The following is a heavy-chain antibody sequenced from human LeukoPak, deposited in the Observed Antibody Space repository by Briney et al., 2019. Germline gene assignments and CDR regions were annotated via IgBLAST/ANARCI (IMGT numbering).Heavy chain of an antibody. V-gene: IGHV4-39*01. CDR2: IYYSGSI. J-gene: IGHJ4*02. CDR1: GGSFSSSDFY. D-gene: IGHD3-10*01. CDR3: GNQFLPDYGSGSSFEY. Sequence: SETLSLTCTVSGGSFSSSDFYWGWVRQPPGKGLEWVGSIYYSGSIYYNPSLQGRITISVDTSRMQFSLKLRSVTAADTAVYYCGNQFLPDYGSGSSFEYWGQGNLVTVSS.